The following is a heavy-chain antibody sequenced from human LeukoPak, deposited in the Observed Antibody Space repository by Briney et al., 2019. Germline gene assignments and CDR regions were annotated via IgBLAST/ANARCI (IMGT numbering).Heavy chain of an antibody. D-gene: IGHD6-19*01. CDR2: ISGSGGST. Sequence: PGGSLRLSCAASGFTFSSYAMSWVRQAPGKGLEWVSAISGSGGSTYYADSVKGRFTISRDNSKNTLYLQMNSLRAGDTAVYYCARGGPRIAVAGRGYYFDYWGQGTLVTVSS. CDR3: ARGGPRIAVAGRGYYFDY. V-gene: IGHV3-23*01. CDR1: GFTFSSYA. J-gene: IGHJ4*02.